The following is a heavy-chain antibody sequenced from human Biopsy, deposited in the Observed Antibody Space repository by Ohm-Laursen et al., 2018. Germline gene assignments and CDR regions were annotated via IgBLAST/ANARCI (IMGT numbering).Heavy chain of an antibody. D-gene: IGHD3-22*01. CDR1: GFSFTGYY. J-gene: IGHJ5*02. Sequence: GSSVKVSCKASGFSFTGYYIHWVRQAPGQGLEWMGIINPSGGSTTYAQKFQGRVTMTRDTSTSTVYMELSSLRSEDTAVYYCARNAWPTLSTMIVVVKGFNWFDPWGQGTLVTVSS. CDR3: ARNAWPTLSTMIVVVKGFNWFDP. V-gene: IGHV1-46*01. CDR2: INPSGGST.